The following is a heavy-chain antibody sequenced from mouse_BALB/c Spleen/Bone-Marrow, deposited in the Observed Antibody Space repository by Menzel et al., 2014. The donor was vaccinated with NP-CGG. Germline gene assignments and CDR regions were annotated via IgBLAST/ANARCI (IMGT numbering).Heavy chain of an antibody. CDR2: INPGSSTI. Sequence: EVKLVESGGGLVQPGGSLNLACVASGFDFGRYWTSWARPAPGKGLEWIGEINPGSSTINYSPSLKDKFIISRDDAKNTLYLQMSKVRSEDTALYYCARLGYYGYHDNWGQGTTLTVSS. CDR3: ARLGYYGYHDN. J-gene: IGHJ2*01. D-gene: IGHD1-2*01. CDR1: GFDFGRYW. V-gene: IGHV4-2*02.